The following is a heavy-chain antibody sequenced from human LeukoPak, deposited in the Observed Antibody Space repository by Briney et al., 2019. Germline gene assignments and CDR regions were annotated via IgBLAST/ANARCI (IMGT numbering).Heavy chain of an antibody. CDR2: ISGSGGST. CDR1: GFTVSSNY. CDR3: AKTDYYDSSRYVHFDY. Sequence: GGSLRLSCAASGFTVSSNYMTWVRQAPGKGLEWVSAISGSGGSTYYADSVKGRFTIPRDNSKNTLYLQMNSLRAEDTAVYYCAKTDYYDSSRYVHFDYWGQGTLVTVSS. V-gene: IGHV3-23*01. J-gene: IGHJ4*02. D-gene: IGHD3-22*01.